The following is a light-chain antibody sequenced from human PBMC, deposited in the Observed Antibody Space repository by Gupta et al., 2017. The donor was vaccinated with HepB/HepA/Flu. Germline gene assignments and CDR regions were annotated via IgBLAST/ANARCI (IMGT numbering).Light chain of an antibody. CDR2: QDY. Sequence: SFEATQPPSVSVSPGQTANITCSGDNLGNKYVCWYQQKPGQSPVLVIYQDYKRPPGIPERFSGSNSGNTATLTISGTQAMDEADYYCQAWDTSTVVFGGGTKLTVL. V-gene: IGLV3-1*01. CDR3: QAWDTSTVV. CDR1: NLGNKY. J-gene: IGLJ2*01.